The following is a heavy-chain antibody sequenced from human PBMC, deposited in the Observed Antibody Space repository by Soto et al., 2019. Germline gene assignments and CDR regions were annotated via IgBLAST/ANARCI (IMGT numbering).Heavy chain of an antibody. CDR1: GGSITSYR. Sequence: QVQLQESGPGLVRPLETLSLTCKVSGGSITSYRWSWIRQSAGKGLEWIGRINTSGNTHYNPSRKSRVTVSIDTSQNQFFLTVTSVTAADAAVYYCARESGDKGGYEAYWGQGTPVTVSS. CDR3: ARESGDKGGYEAY. D-gene: IGHD5-12*01. CDR2: INTSGNT. J-gene: IGHJ4*02. V-gene: IGHV4-4*07.